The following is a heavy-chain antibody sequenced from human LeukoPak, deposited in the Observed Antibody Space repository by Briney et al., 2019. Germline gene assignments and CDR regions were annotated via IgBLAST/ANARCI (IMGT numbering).Heavy chain of an antibody. CDR3: KIGDFWSGYSINNWFDP. Sequence: ASVKVSCKASGYTSTGYYMHWVRQAPGQGLEWMGWVNPNSGGTNYAQKFQGRVTMTRDTSIGTAYMELSRLRSDDTAVYYCKIGDFWSGYSINNWFDPWGQGTLVTVSS. CDR2: VNPNSGGT. V-gene: IGHV1-2*02. D-gene: IGHD3-3*01. J-gene: IGHJ5*02. CDR1: GYTSTGYY.